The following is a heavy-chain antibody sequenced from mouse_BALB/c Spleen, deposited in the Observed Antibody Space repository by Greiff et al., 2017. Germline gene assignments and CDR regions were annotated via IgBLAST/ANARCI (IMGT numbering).Heavy chain of an antibody. D-gene: IGHD2-3*01. Sequence: DVQLQESGPGLVKPSQSLSLTCTVTGYSITSDYAWNWIRQFPGNKLEWMGYISYSGSTSYNPSLKSRISITRDTSKNQFFLQLNSVTTEDTATYYCARDDGYYVDYWGQGTTLTVSS. CDR3: ARDDGYYVDY. V-gene: IGHV3-2*02. J-gene: IGHJ2*01. CDR2: ISYSGST. CDR1: GYSITSDYA.